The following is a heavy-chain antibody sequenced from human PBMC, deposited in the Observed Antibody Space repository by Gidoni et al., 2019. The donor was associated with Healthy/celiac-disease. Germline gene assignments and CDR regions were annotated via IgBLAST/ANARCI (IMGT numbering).Heavy chain of an antibody. CDR2: ISGSGGST. CDR1: GFTFSGYG. D-gene: IGHD3-22*01. Sequence: EVQLLESGGGLVQPGGSLRLSCAASGFTFSGYGMSWVRQAPVKGLEWFAAISGSGGSTYYADSVKGRFTISRDNSKNTLYLQMNSLRAEDTAVYYWAKGGYDSSGYYWGQDYWGQGTLVTVSS. CDR3: AKGGYDSSGYYWGQDY. J-gene: IGHJ4*02. V-gene: IGHV3-23*01.